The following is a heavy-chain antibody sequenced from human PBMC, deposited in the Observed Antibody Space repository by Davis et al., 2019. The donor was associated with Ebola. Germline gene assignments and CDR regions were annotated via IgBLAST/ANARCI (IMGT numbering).Heavy chain of an antibody. CDR2: IYDSRST. D-gene: IGHD1-14*01. CDR1: GGSFSSHNW. CDR3: ARLRSPRDDAFDI. J-gene: IGHJ3*02. Sequence: MPSETLSLTCTVSGGSFSSHNWRSWVRQSPGKGLEWSGEIYDSRSTNYNPSLKIRVTISVDTSKNQFSLNLTSVTAADTAVYFCARLRSPRDDAFDIWGQGTLVTVSS. V-gene: IGHV4-4*02.